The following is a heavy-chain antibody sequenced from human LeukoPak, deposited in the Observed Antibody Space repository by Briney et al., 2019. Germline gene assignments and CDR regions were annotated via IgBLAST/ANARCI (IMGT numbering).Heavy chain of an antibody. CDR2: INPNTGGT. J-gene: IGHJ4*02. CDR1: GGTFSGYY. D-gene: IGHD3-22*01. V-gene: IGHV1-2*02. CDR3: ASQPYYFDSSGYYDY. Sequence: ASVKVSCKASGGTFSGYYMHWVRQAPGQGLEWMGWINPNTGGTNYAQKFQGRVTMTRDTSISTTYMELSRLRSDDTAVYYCASQPYYFDSSGYYDYWGQGTLVTVSS.